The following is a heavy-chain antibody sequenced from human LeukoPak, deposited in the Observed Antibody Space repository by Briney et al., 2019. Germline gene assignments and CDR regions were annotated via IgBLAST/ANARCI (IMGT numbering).Heavy chain of an antibody. D-gene: IGHD3-10*01. CDR2: IYYSGST. V-gene: IGHV4-39*07. CDR1: GGSISSSSYY. CDR3: ARELWFGEPKPQPDY. J-gene: IGHJ4*02. Sequence: SETLSLTCTVSGGSISSSSYYWGWIRQPPGKGLEWIGSIYYSGSTYYNPSLKSRVTISVDTSKNQFSLKLSSVTAADTAAYYCARELWFGEPKPQPDYWGQGTLVTVSS.